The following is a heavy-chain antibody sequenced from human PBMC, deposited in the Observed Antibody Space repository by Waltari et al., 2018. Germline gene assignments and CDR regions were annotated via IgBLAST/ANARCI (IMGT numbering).Heavy chain of an antibody. Sequence: EQLVESGGGLAQPGESLRLSCAASGFTFSRYWMDWVRQAPGKGLEWVAVISYDGSNKYYADSVKGRFTISRDNSKNTLYLQMNSLRAEDTAVYYCARDCGGDSDAFDIWGQGTMVTVSS. D-gene: IGHD2-21*02. J-gene: IGHJ3*02. V-gene: IGHV3-30*01. CDR3: ARDCGGDSDAFDI. CDR1: GFTFSRYW. CDR2: ISYDGSNK.